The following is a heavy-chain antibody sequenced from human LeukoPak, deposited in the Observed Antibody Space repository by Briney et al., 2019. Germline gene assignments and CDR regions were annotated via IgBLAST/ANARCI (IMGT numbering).Heavy chain of an antibody. CDR2: IYYSGNS. D-gene: IGHD3-22*01. CDR1: GDSVSTSNSY. J-gene: IGHJ4*02. CDR3: AREHDSSGSYYFDY. V-gene: IGHV4-39*07. Sequence: SETLSLTCTVSGDSVSTSNSYWGWIRQPPGKGLEWIGSIYYSGNSYYNPSLKSRVTMSIDTSKNQFSLKVNSVTAADTAVYYCAREHDSSGSYYFDYWGQGTLVTVSS.